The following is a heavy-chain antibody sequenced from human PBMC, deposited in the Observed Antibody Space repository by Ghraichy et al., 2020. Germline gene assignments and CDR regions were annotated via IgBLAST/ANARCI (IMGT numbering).Heavy chain of an antibody. CDR1: GFTFSSYA. J-gene: IGHJ6*02. Sequence: GGSLRLSCAASGFTFSSYAMSWVRQAPGKGLEWVSAISGSGGSTYYADSVKGRFTISRDNSKNTLYLQMNSLRAEDTAVYYCAKGVATDWGYYYYGMDVWGQGTTVTVSS. CDR2: ISGSGGST. D-gene: IGHD5-12*01. CDR3: AKGVATDWGYYYYGMDV. V-gene: IGHV3-23*01.